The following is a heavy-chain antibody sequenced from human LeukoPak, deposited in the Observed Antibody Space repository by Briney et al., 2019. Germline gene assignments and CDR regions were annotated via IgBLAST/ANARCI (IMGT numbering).Heavy chain of an antibody. CDR1: GFTFSSYS. Sequence: GGSLRLXCAASGFTFSSYSMNWVRQAPGKGLEWVSSISSSSSYIYYADSVKGRFTISRDNAKNSLYLQMNSLRAEDTAVYYCARVTDSGYDYVFDYWGQGTLVTVSS. CDR3: ARVTDSGYDYVFDY. V-gene: IGHV3-21*01. D-gene: IGHD5-12*01. J-gene: IGHJ4*02. CDR2: ISSSSSYI.